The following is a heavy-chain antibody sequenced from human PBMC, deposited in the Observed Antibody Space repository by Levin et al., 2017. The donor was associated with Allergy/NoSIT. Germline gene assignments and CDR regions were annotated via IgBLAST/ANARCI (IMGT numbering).Heavy chain of an antibody. Sequence: GESLKISCKASGYTFTDYYMHWVRQAPGQGLEWVGWIYPYSGGSNYAQNFQGRVTMTRDTSISTAYMELSRLRSDDTAVYYCARELNVVVPTASSYYYYGMDVWGQGTTVTVSS. D-gene: IGHD2-2*01. CDR3: ARELNVVVPTASSYYYYGMDV. V-gene: IGHV1-2*02. CDR2: IYPYSGGS. J-gene: IGHJ6*02. CDR1: GYTFTDYY.